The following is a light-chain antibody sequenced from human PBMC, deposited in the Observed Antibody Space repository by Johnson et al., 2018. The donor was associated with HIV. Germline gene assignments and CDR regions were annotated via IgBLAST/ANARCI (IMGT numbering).Light chain of an antibody. CDR2: DNN. V-gene: IGLV1-51*01. J-gene: IGLJ1*01. Sequence: QPVLTQPPSVSAAPGQKVTISCSGSSSNIGNSYVSWYQQLPGTAPKLLIYDNNKRPSGIPDRFSGSKSGTSATLGITGLQTGDEADYYCGTWGGVFGTGTKVTGL. CDR3: GTWGGV. CDR1: SSNIGNSY.